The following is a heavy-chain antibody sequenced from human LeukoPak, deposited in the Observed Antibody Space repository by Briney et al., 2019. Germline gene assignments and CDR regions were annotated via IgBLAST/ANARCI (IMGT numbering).Heavy chain of an antibody. Sequence: GGSLRLSCSAPGFTFSDYAMHWVRQAPGKGLEYVSTIFSNRGATYCADSVKGRFTISRDNSKSTVYLELSSLRPEDTAVYYCVKDGDGMDVWGQGTSVTVSS. D-gene: IGHD2-15*01. V-gene: IGHV3-64D*09. CDR1: GFTFSDYA. CDR2: IFSNRGAT. CDR3: VKDGDGMDV. J-gene: IGHJ6*02.